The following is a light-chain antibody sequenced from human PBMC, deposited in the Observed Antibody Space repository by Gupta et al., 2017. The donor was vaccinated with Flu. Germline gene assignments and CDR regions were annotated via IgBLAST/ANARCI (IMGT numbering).Light chain of an antibody. CDR3: QQRGSWPWT. CDR1: QSVSSK. Sequence: EVALTQSPATLSLSPGERATLTCRASQSVSSKLAWYQQKPGQAPRLLIDDASNRATGIPARFSGSGSGTDFTLTISSLEPEDLAVYYCQQRGSWPWTFGQGTKVEIK. V-gene: IGKV3-11*01. J-gene: IGKJ1*01. CDR2: DAS.